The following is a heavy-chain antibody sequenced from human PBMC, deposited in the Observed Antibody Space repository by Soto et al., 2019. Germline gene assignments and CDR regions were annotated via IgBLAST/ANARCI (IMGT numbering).Heavy chain of an antibody. CDR2: IYYSGRS. J-gene: IGHJ4*02. Sequence: SETLSLTCTVSGGSITSSSYYCCCMRQPPGKGLELIGGIYYSGRSYYNPSLKSRVTMSVDTSKNQFSLTLNSVTAADAAVYYCARQRTTVVTQAYFDHWGQGTLVTVSS. V-gene: IGHV4-39*01. CDR3: ARQRTTVVTQAYFDH. CDR1: GGSITSSSYY. D-gene: IGHD4-17*01.